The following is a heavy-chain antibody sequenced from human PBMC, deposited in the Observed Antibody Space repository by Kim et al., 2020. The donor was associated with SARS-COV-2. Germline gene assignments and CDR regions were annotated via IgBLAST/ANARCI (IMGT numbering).Heavy chain of an antibody. CDR3: AREWGTTLKSKNWFDP. CDR2: IIPIFGTA. Sequence: SVKVSCKASGGTFSSYAISWVRQAPGQGLEWMGGIIPIFGTANYAQKFQGRVTITADESTSTAYMELSSLRSEDTAVYYCAREWGTTLKSKNWFDPWGQGTLVTVSS. CDR1: GGTFSSYA. V-gene: IGHV1-69*13. D-gene: IGHD3-16*01. J-gene: IGHJ5*02.